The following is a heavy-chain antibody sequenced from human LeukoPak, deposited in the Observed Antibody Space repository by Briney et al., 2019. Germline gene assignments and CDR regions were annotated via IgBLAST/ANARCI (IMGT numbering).Heavy chain of an antibody. J-gene: IGHJ3*02. CDR1: GFIFSSHA. D-gene: IGHD5-18*01. V-gene: IGHV3-23*01. CDR2: ITGSGDST. CDR3: ARDRVYSYGYRDAFDI. Sequence: GGSLRLSCAASGFIFSSHAMSWVRQAPGKGLEWVSGITGSGDSTYYADSVMGRFTISRDNSKNTLYLQMNSLRAVDTAVYYCARDRVYSYGYRDAFDIWGQGTMVTVSS.